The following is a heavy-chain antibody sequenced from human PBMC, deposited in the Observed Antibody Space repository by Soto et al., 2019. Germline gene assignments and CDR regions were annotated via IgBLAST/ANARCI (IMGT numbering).Heavy chain of an antibody. V-gene: IGHV3-74*01. J-gene: IGHJ4*02. Sequence: YADSVRGRFTISRDNAENTLYLQMNSLRPEDTAVYYCVRDNHGDYWGQGTLVTVSS. CDR3: VRDNHGDY.